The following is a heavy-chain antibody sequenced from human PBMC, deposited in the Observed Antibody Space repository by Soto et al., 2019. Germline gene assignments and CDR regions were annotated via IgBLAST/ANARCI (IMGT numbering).Heavy chain of an antibody. CDR3: TWAGDFLTEY. Sequence: GGSLRLSCAASGFTFGDYAMNWFRQAPGKGLEWVGLIRSKAYGGTKEYAASVKGRFTISRDDSKSIAYLQMNSLKTEDTAVYYCTWAGDFLTEYWGQGALVTVSS. J-gene: IGHJ4*02. CDR1: GFTFGDYA. D-gene: IGHD3-9*01. V-gene: IGHV3-49*03. CDR2: IRSKAYGGTK.